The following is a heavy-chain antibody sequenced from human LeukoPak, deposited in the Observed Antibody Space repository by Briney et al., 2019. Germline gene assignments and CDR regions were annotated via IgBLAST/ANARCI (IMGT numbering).Heavy chain of an antibody. Sequence: SETLSLTCAVYGGSFSGNYWTLIRQTPGRGLEWIGESSPTGDITGYNPSPKGRATISVDSSKNQFSLKLTSVTAADTGVYYCARVPDFIARPCDSWGPGTLVTVSS. J-gene: IGHJ5*02. V-gene: IGHV4-34*01. CDR2: SSPTGDIT. CDR3: ARVPDFIARPCDS. CDR1: GGSFSGNY. D-gene: IGHD2-21*01.